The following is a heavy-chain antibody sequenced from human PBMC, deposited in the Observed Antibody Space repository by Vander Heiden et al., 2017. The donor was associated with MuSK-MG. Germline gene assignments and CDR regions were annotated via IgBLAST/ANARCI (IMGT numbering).Heavy chain of an antibody. CDR1: TCGGYY. J-gene: IGHJ4*02. D-gene: IGHD3-16*02. Sequence: TCGGYYWSWIRQHPGKGLEWIGYIYYSGSTYDNPSLKSRVTISVDTSKNQFSLKLSSVTAADTAVYYGARDRYGGLDYWGQGTLVTVSS. CDR3: ARDRYGGLDY. V-gene: IGHV4-31*02. CDR2: IYYSGST.